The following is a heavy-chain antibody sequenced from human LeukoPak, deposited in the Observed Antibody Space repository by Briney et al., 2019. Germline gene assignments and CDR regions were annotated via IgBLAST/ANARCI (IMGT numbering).Heavy chain of an antibody. J-gene: IGHJ4*02. CDR2: ISWNSGSI. V-gene: IGHV3-9*01. D-gene: IGHD1-26*01. CDR1: GFTFDDYA. Sequence: SLRLSCAAAGFTFDDYAMHWVRHAPGKGLECVSGISWNSGSIGYADSVKGRFTISRDNAKNSLYLQMNSLRAEDTALYYCAKEGTSGSYHAFDYWSQGTLVTVSS. CDR3: AKEGTSGSYHAFDY.